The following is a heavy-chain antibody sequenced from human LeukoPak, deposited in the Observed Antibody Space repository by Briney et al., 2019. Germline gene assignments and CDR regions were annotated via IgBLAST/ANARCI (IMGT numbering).Heavy chain of an antibody. CDR3: AKVTYDYVWGSYEN. D-gene: IGHD3-16*01. V-gene: IGHV3-23*01. CDR1: GFTFRSYV. CDR2: LSGSGEGT. Sequence: GGSLRLSCVASGFTFRSYVLSWVRQAPGKGLEWVSALSGSGEGTYYADAVKGRFTISRDNSKNTVHLQMNGLRAEDTAVYHCAKVTYDYVWGSYENWGQGTLVTVSS. J-gene: IGHJ4*02.